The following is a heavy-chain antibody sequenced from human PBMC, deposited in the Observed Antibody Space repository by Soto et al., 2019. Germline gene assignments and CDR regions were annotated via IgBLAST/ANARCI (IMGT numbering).Heavy chain of an antibody. J-gene: IGHJ6*03. D-gene: IGHD4-17*01. Sequence: GGSLRLSCAASGFTVSSNYMSWVRQAPGKGLEWVSVIYSGGSTYYVDSGKGRFTISRDNSKNTQNLQMNSLRAEDTAVYYCARGYGDDPKAYYYDYMDVWGKGTTVTVSS. V-gene: IGHV3-66*01. CDR2: IYSGGST. CDR3: ARGYGDDPKAYYYDYMDV. CDR1: GFTVSSNY.